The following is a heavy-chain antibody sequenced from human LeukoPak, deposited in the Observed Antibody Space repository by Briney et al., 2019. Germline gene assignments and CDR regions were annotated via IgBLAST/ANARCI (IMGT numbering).Heavy chain of an antibody. CDR3: AVQGGYCSSTSCSPADY. D-gene: IGHD2-2*01. Sequence: PGGSLRLSCAASGFTFSSYGMSWVRQAPGKGLEWVSAISGSGGSTYHADSVRGRFTIPRDNSKNTLYLQMNSLRAEDTAVYYCAVQGGYCSSTSCSPADYWGQGTLVTVSS. CDR2: ISGSGGST. V-gene: IGHV3-23*01. J-gene: IGHJ4*02. CDR1: GFTFSSYG.